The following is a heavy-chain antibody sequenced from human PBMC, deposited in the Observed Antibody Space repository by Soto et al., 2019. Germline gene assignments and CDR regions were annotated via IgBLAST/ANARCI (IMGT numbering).Heavy chain of an antibody. D-gene: IGHD2-21*01. CDR3: VKGTDSGAPYYFDF. V-gene: IGHV3-23*01. CDR1: GFTFSNFA. Sequence: GGSLRLSCTASGFTFSNFAMGWVRQTPGEGLHWFSAINDGGSDTWHADSVRGRFSISRDNSNNMVYLQMNSLRADDTAIYYCVKGTDSGAPYYFDFWGPGTLVTVSS. J-gene: IGHJ4*02. CDR2: INDGGSDT.